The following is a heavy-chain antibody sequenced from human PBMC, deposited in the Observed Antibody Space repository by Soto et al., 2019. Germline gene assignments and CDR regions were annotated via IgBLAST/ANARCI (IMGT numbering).Heavy chain of an antibody. CDR3: ARGGGVVGATYFNYYFDY. CDR2: ISAYNGNT. V-gene: IGHV1-18*01. J-gene: IGHJ4*02. D-gene: IGHD1-26*01. CDR1: GYTFTSYG. Sequence: ASVKVSCKASGYTFTSYGISWVRQAPGQGLEWMGWISAYNGNTNYAQKLQGRVTMTTDTSTSTAYMELRSLRSDDTAVYYCARGGGVVGATYFNYYFDYWGQGTLVTVSS.